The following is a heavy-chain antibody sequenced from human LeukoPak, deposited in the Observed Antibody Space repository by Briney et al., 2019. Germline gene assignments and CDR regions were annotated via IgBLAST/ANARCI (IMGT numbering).Heavy chain of an antibody. J-gene: IGHJ4*02. V-gene: IGHV1-69-2*01. D-gene: IGHD3-22*01. CDR3: ATLRGTMIVVDVFDY. Sequence: ASVKVSCKVSGYTFTDYYIHWVQQAPGKGLERMGLVDPEDGETIYAEKFQGRVTITADTSTDTAYMELSSLRSEDTAVYYCATLRGTMIVVDVFDYWGQGTLVTVSS. CDR2: VDPEDGET. CDR1: GYTFTDYY.